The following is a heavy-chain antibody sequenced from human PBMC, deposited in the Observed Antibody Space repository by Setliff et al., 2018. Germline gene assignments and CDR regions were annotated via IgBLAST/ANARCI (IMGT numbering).Heavy chain of an antibody. CDR3: ARQAIFGSDAFDI. J-gene: IGHJ3*02. V-gene: IGHV5-51*01. D-gene: IGHD3-3*01. CDR1: GYSFTSYW. CDR2: IFPANPET. Sequence: GESLKISCKTSGYSFTSYWIGWVRQMPGKGLEWIGIIFPANPETRYSPSFQGQVTISADKSISTAYLQWSSLKASDTAMYYCARQAIFGSDAFDIWGQGTMVTVSS.